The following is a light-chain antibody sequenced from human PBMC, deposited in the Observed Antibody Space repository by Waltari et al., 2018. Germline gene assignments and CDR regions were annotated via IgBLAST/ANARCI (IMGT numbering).Light chain of an antibody. J-gene: IGKJ1*01. CDR1: STVGRT. CDR2: GTS. CDR3: QHYVRLPAT. V-gene: IGKV3-20*01. Sequence: DIALTQPPGTLYLTPGERTILVCTASSTVGRTLAWYQQKTGKAPRLLIYGTSSRATDIPDRFSGSGSGTDFSLTINRLEPDDFAVYYCQHYVRLPATFGQGTKVEIK.